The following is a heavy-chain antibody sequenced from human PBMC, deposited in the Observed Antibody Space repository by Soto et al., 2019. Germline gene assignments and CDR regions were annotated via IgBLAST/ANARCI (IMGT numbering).Heavy chain of an antibody. CDR2: INPNSGGT. Sequence: ASVKVSCKASGYTFTGYYMHWVRQAPGQGLEWMGGINPNSGGTNYAQKFQGRVTMTRDTSISTAYMELSRLRSDDTAVYYCASDAAYYGFWSGYEGGYYYYGMDVWGQGTTVTVSS. J-gene: IGHJ6*02. D-gene: IGHD3-3*01. V-gene: IGHV1-2*02. CDR3: ASDAAYYGFWSGYEGGYYYYGMDV. CDR1: GYTFTGYY.